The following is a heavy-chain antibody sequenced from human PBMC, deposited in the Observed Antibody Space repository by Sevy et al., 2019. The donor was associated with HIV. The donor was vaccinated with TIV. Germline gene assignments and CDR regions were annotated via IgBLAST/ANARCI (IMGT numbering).Heavy chain of an antibody. CDR1: GFTFSSYS. V-gene: IGHV3-21*01. CDR3: ARDAALTIRFLEWLSRPFDY. Sequence: GGSLRLSCAASGFTFSSYSMNWVRQAPGKGLEWVSSISSCSSYIYYADSVKGRFTISRDNAKNSLYLQMNSLRAEDTAVYYCARDAALTIRFLEWLSRPFDYWGQGTLVTVSS. CDR2: ISSCSSYI. D-gene: IGHD3-3*01. J-gene: IGHJ4*02.